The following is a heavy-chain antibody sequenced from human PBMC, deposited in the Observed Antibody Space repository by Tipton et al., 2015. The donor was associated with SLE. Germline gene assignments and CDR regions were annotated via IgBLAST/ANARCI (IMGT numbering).Heavy chain of an antibody. Sequence: TLSLTCAVSGGSISSGDYYWSWIRQPPGKGLEWIGYIYYSGTTYYNPSLRGRFTISVDTSKNQFSLKLTSVTAADAAVYYCARVPPPGLYSSSSTDYYFDSWGQGTLVTVSS. CDR3: ARVPPPGLYSSSSTDYYFDS. J-gene: IGHJ4*02. V-gene: IGHV4-30-4*01. D-gene: IGHD6-6*01. CDR2: IYYSGTT. CDR1: GGSISSGDYY.